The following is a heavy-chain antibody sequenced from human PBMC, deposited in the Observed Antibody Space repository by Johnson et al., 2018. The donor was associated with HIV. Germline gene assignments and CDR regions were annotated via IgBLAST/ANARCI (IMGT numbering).Heavy chain of an antibody. CDR2: ISWNSGSI. CDR1: GFTFSSYA. CDR3: ARVDQILDYYDSRAAFDI. Sequence: QLVESGGGLVQPGGSLRLSCAASGFTFSSYAMSWVRQAPGKWLVWVSRISWNSGSIGYADSVKGRFTISRDNAKNSLYLQMNSLRAEDTAVYYCARVDQILDYYDSRAAFDIWGHGTMVTVSS. V-gene: IGHV3-9*01. D-gene: IGHD3-22*01. J-gene: IGHJ3*02.